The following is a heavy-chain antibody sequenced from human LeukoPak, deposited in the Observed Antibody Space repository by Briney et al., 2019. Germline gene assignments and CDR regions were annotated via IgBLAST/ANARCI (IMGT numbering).Heavy chain of an antibody. V-gene: IGHV3-30-3*01. Sequence: GGSLRLSCAASGFTFSSYAMHWVRQAPGKGLEWVAVISYDGSNKYYADSVKGRFTISRDNVKNALYLQMNSLRVDDTGIYYCVRGAYYAAYWGQGTLVTVSS. CDR3: VRGAYYAAY. CDR1: GFTFSSYA. CDR2: ISYDGSNK. D-gene: IGHD3-10*01. J-gene: IGHJ4*02.